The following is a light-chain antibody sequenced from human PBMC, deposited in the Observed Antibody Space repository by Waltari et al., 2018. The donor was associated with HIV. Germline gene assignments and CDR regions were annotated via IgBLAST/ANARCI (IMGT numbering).Light chain of an antibody. Sequence: SYELTQPPSVSVSPGQPARITGPGDALPKQNAYWYQQQPGQAPVLVIYKDSERPSGIPERFSGSSSGTTVTLTISGVQAEDEADYYCQSADSSRTYRVFGGGTKLTVL. J-gene: IGLJ3*02. CDR3: QSADSSRTYRV. V-gene: IGLV3-25*03. CDR2: KDS. CDR1: ALPKQN.